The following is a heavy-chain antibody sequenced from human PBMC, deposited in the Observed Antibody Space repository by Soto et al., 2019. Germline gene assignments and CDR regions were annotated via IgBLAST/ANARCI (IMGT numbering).Heavy chain of an antibody. V-gene: IGHV1-69*13. J-gene: IGHJ4*02. Sequence: SVKVSCKASGGTFSSYAISWVRQAPGQGLEWMGGIIPIFGTANYAQKFQGRVTITADESTSTAYMELSSLRSEDTAVYYCAALRYSSSSDSYYFDYWGQGTLVTVSS. D-gene: IGHD6-6*01. CDR1: GGTFSSYA. CDR2: IIPIFGTA. CDR3: AALRYSSSSDSYYFDY.